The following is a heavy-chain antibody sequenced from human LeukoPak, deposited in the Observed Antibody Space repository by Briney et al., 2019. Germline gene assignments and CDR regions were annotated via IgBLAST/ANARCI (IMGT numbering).Heavy chain of an antibody. CDR1: GYTFTSYY. CDR3: ARDSSPVYSSGTLDY. CDR2: INPSGGST. D-gene: IGHD6-19*01. J-gene: IGHJ4*02. V-gene: IGHV1-46*01. Sequence: ASVTVSCTASGYTFTSYYMHWARQAPGQGLEWMGIINPSGGSTSYAQKFQGRVTMTRDTSTSTVYMELNSLRSEDTAVYYCARDSSPVYSSGTLDYWGQGTLVTVSS.